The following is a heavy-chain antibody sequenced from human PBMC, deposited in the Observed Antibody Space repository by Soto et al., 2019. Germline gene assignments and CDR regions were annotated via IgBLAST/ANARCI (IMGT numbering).Heavy chain of an antibody. Sequence: QVQLQESGPGLVKPSETLSLTCTVSGGSISSYYWSWIRQPPGKGLEWIGYIYYSGSTNYNPSLKSRVTISVDTSKNQFSLKLSSVTAADTAVYYCARGAKYYDFWSGYYAYYYYMDVWGKGTTVTVSS. CDR2: IYYSGST. CDR3: ARGAKYYDFWSGYYAYYYYMDV. D-gene: IGHD3-3*01. CDR1: GGSISSYY. J-gene: IGHJ6*03. V-gene: IGHV4-59*01.